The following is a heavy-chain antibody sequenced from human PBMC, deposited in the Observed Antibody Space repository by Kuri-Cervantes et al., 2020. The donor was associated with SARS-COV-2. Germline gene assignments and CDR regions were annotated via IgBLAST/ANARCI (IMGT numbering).Heavy chain of an antibody. D-gene: IGHD4-17*01. CDR1: GASISRYY. V-gene: IGHV4-59*01. Sequence: LLCTVSGASISRYYWSWIRQPPGKGLEWIGYIYYTGSTNSSPSLKSRVTISMDTSKSQFSLKVSSVTAADTAVYYCARGTIGFGDDYFDYWSQGNLVTVSS. CDR3: ARGTIGFGDDYFDY. J-gene: IGHJ4*02. CDR2: IYYTGST.